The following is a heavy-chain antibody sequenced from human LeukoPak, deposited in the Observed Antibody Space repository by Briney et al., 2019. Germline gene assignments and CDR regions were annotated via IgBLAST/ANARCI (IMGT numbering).Heavy chain of an antibody. CDR2: ISSTSTTI. Sequence: PGGSLRLSCAASGFTFSGYSMNWFRQAPGRGLEWVSYISSTSTTIYYKDSVKGRFTISRDNAKNSLYLHMTSLRVEDTAVYYCARVVAKSSPFDYWGQGTLVTVSS. V-gene: IGHV3-48*01. D-gene: IGHD2-15*01. CDR3: ARVVAKSSPFDY. J-gene: IGHJ4*02. CDR1: GFTFSGYS.